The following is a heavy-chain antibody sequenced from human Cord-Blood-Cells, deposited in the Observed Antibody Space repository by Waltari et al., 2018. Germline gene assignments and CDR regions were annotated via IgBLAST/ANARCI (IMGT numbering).Heavy chain of an antibody. CDR1: GGSFSGYY. V-gene: IGHV4-34*01. D-gene: IGHD4-17*01. CDR3: ARAHPTYGDYAFDI. CDR2: INHSGST. J-gene: IGHJ3*02. Sequence: SETLSLTCAVYGGSFSGYYWSWIRQPPGKGLEWIGEINHSGSTNYNPSLKSRVTISVDTSKNQFSLKLSSVTAADTAVYYCARAHPTYGDYAFDIWGQGTMVTDSS.